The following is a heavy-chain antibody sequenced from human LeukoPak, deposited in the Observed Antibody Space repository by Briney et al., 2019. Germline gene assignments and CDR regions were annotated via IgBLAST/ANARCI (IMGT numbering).Heavy chain of an antibody. CDR2: INHSGST. Sequence: SETLSLTCAVYGGSFSGYYWSWIRQPPGKGLEWFGEINHSGSTNYNPSLKSRVTISVDTSKNQFSLKLSSVTAADTAVYYCARGEGGSYLNWFDPWGQGTLVTVSS. V-gene: IGHV4-34*01. CDR1: GGSFSGYY. J-gene: IGHJ5*02. D-gene: IGHD1-26*01. CDR3: ARGEGGSYLNWFDP.